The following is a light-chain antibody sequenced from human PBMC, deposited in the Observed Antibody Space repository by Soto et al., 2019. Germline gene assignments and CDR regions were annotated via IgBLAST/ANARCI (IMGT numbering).Light chain of an antibody. Sequence: DFVLTQSPDSLAVSLGERATINCRSSQTLLSSSDNQNYLAWSRQRPGQPPELLVYWASTRESGVPDRFSGSGSGTEFTLTISNLQAEDFAVYYCQQFNNWPHTFGQGTRLEIK. J-gene: IGKJ2*01. CDR2: WAS. CDR1: QTLLSSSDNQNY. V-gene: IGKV4-1*01. CDR3: QQFNNWPHT.